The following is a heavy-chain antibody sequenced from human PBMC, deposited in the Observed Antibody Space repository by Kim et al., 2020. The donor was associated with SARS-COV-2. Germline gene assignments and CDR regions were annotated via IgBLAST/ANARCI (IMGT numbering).Heavy chain of an antibody. D-gene: IGHD6-6*01. J-gene: IGHJ4*02. CDR3: ARLVVPGAPDY. CDR2: IYYSGST. CDR1: GGSISSSSYY. Sequence: SETLSLTCTVSGGSISSSSYYWGWIRQPPGKGLEWIGSIYYSGSTYYNPSLKSRVTISVDTSKNQFSLKLSSVTAADTAVYYCARLVVPGAPDYWGQGTLVTVSS. V-gene: IGHV4-39*01.